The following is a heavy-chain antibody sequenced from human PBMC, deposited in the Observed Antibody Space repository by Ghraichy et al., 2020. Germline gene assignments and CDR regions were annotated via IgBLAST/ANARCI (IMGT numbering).Heavy chain of an antibody. J-gene: IGHJ6*02. CDR1: GGSISSYY. V-gene: IGHV4-4*07. Sequence: SETLSLTCTVSGGSISSYYWSWIRQPAGKGLEWIGRIYTSGSTNYNPSLKSRVTMSVDTFKNQFSLKLSSVTAADTAVYYCAASPRYCSSTSCYNYYYYGMDVWGQGTTVTVSS. CDR3: AASPRYCSSTSCYNYYYYGMDV. CDR2: IYTSGST. D-gene: IGHD2-2*02.